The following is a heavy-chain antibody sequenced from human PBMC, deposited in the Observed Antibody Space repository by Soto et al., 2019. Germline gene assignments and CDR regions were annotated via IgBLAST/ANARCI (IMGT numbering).Heavy chain of an antibody. Sequence: ESGGGLIQPGGSLSLSCAASVFTVGTTYRSWFSQAPGTGRKWVSVIYSDGRTYYADSVKGRFTISGDNSKNTVYLQMNSLRAEDTAVYYCARGLGRDYHDNRGYFHLDYWGQGTQVTVSS. V-gene: IGHV3-53*01. CDR1: VFTVGTTY. D-gene: IGHD3-22*01. CDR2: IYSDGRT. CDR3: ARGLGRDYHDNRGYFHLDY. J-gene: IGHJ4*02.